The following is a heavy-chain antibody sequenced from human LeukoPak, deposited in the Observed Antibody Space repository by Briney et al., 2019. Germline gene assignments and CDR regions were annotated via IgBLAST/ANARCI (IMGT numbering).Heavy chain of an antibody. D-gene: IGHD4-17*01. J-gene: IGHJ4*02. CDR1: GGSFSGYY. V-gene: IGHV4-34*01. CDR3: AGRDGGDYNVPSLDY. CDR2: INNSGST. Sequence: PSETLSLTCAVSGGSFSGYYWSWIRQPPGKGLEWIWEINNSGSTNYNPSLKSRVTISVDTSNSQFSLKLSSVTAADTAVYYCAGRDGGDYNVPSLDYWGQGTLVTVSS.